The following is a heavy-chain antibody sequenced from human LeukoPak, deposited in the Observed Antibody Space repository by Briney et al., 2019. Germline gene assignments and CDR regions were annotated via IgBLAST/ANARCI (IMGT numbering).Heavy chain of an antibody. D-gene: IGHD6-13*01. CDR3: AREITSSWYSDY. CDR2: ISSSSYI. Sequence: GGSLRLSXAASGFTFSSYGMNWVRQAPGKGLEWVSSISSSSYIYYAASVKGRFTISRDNAKNSLYLQMNSLRAEDTAVYYCAREITSSWYSDYWGQGTLVTVSS. V-gene: IGHV3-21*01. J-gene: IGHJ4*02. CDR1: GFTFSSYG.